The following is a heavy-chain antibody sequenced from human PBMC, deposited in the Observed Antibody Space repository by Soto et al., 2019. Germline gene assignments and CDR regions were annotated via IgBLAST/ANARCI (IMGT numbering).Heavy chain of an antibody. Sequence: LRLSCAASGFTFTTYAMHWVRQAPGKGLEWVAVISYDGSNKYYADSVKGRFTISRDNSKNTLYLQMNSLRVEDTAVYYCARDFHTETYWGQGTLVTVYS. V-gene: IGHV3-30-3*01. J-gene: IGHJ4*02. CDR1: GFTFTTYA. CDR3: ARDFHTETY. CDR2: ISYDGSNK.